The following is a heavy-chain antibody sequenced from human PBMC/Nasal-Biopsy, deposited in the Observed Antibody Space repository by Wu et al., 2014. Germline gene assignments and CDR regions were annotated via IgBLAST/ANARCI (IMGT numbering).Heavy chain of an antibody. CDR2: SRGKPNDYTT. CDR3: ARVAGPCTGGTCYTAARGHED. CDR1: GFSFSDHY. Sequence: RLSCAASGFSFSDHYMDWVRQAPGRGLEWVGRSRGKPNDYTTEYAASVRGRFAISRDDSKNSLHLQMNSLKTDDTAVYYCARVAGPCTGGTCYTAARGHEDWGQGTLVTVSS. V-gene: IGHV3-72*01. D-gene: IGHD2-15*01. J-gene: IGHJ4*02.